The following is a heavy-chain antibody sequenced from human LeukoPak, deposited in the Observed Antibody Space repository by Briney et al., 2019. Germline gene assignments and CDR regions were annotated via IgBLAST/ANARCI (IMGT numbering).Heavy chain of an antibody. V-gene: IGHV3-7*01. Sequence: GSLRLSCEASGFTLSSYWMSWVRQAPGKGLEWVARIKQDGSEKHYMDSVKGRFTISRDSAQNSLYLQMNTLRAEDTAVYYCARYIETPRRDLDYWGQGSLVTVSS. D-gene: IGHD4-23*01. CDR3: ARYIETPRRDLDY. CDR2: IKQDGSEK. J-gene: IGHJ4*02. CDR1: GFTLSSYW.